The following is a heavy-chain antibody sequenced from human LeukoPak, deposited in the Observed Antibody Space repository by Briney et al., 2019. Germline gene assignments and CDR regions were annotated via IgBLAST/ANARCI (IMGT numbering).Heavy chain of an antibody. CDR1: GYSISSGYY. V-gene: IGHV4-38-2*02. CDR3: AREDATYWFDP. CDR2: IYHSGNT. J-gene: IGHJ5*02. Sequence: PSETLSLTCSVSGYSISSGYYWGWIRQPPGKGLEWIGSIYHSGNTYYNPPLKSRVTISVDTSKNQFSLKLSSVTAADTAVYYCAREDATYWFDPWGQGTLVTVSS.